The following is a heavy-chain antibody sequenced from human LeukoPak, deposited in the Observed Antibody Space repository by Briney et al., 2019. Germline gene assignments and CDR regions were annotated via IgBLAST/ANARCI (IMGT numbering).Heavy chain of an antibody. V-gene: IGHV3-30-3*01. CDR2: ISYDGSNK. Sequence: GGSLRLSCAASGFTFSSYAMHWVRQAPGKGLEWVAVISYDGSNKYYADSVKGRFTISRDNSKNTLYLQMNSLRAEDTAVYYCARDTIDSSSWYVDYWGQGTLVTVSS. CDR3: ARDTIDSSSWYVDY. D-gene: IGHD6-13*01. CDR1: GFTFSSYA. J-gene: IGHJ4*02.